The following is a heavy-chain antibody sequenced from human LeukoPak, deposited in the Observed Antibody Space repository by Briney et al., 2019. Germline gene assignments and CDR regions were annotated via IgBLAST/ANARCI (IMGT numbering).Heavy chain of an antibody. CDR1: GFTFSSYA. CDR2: IKSKTDGGTT. D-gene: IGHD2-2*02. Sequence: GESLRLSCAASGFTFSSYAMSWVRQAPGKGLEWVGRIKSKTDGGTTDYAAPVKGRFTISRDDSKNTLYLQMNSLKTEDTAVYYCTTGYAGYCSSTSCYTLYYYYGMDVWGQGTTVTVSS. CDR3: TTGYAGYCSSTSCYTLYYYYGMDV. V-gene: IGHV3-15*01. J-gene: IGHJ6*02.